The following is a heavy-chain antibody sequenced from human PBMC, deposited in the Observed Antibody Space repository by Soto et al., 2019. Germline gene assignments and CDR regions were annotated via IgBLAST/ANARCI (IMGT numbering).Heavy chain of an antibody. Sequence: GSLRLSCAASGFTFSSYAMSWVRQAPGKGLEWVSAISGSGGSTYYADSVKGRFTISRDNSKNTLYLQMNSLRAEDTAVYYCAKEGGSSWPYYYYYYMDVWGKGTTVTVSS. J-gene: IGHJ6*03. V-gene: IGHV3-23*01. CDR2: ISGSGGST. CDR1: GFTFSSYA. D-gene: IGHD6-13*01. CDR3: AKEGGSSWPYYYYYYMDV.